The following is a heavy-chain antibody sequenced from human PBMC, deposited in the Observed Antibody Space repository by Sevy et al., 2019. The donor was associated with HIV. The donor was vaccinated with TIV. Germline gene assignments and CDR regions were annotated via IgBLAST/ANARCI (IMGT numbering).Heavy chain of an antibody. CDR1: GFIFGDYA. CDR2: IRSKAFGGTT. Sequence: GGSLRLSCTASGFIFGDYAVSWVRQAPGKGLEWVGFIRSKAFGGTTDFAASVKGRFTISRDDSKSIAYLQMNSLKTEETDVYYCNRDQWQKEVRPNCDYWGQGTPVTVSS. J-gene: IGHJ4*02. D-gene: IGHD6-19*01. CDR3: NRDQWQKEVRPNCDY. V-gene: IGHV3-49*04.